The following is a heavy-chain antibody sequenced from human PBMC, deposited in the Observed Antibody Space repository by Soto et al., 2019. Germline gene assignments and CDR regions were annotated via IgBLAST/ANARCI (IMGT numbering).Heavy chain of an antibody. V-gene: IGHV5-51*01. CDR3: ARQRSRFNTPIDX. D-gene: IGHD2-15*01. Sequence: GESLKIYCKASGYTFTSYWIGWVRQMPGKGLECMGFIYPSDSETKYSPSFQGQVTISSEKSTATAYLDWSVLRASDTAIYYCARQRSRFNTPIDXWGQGTLGNVSS. J-gene: IGHJ4*02. CDR1: GYTFTSYW. CDR2: IYPSDSET.